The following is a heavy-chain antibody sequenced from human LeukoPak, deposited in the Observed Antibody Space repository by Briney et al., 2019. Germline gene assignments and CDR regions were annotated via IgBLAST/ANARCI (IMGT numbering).Heavy chain of an antibody. D-gene: IGHD3-22*01. CDR2: ISYDGSNK. CDR3: ARDRPYYDSSGPIDY. J-gene: IGHJ4*02. CDR1: GFTFSSYA. V-gene: IGHV3-30-3*01. Sequence: GGSLRLSCAASGFTFSSYAMHWVRQAPGKGLEWVAVISYDGSNKYYADSVKGRFTISRDNSKNTLYLQMNSLRAEDTAVYYRARDRPYYDSSGPIDYWGQGTLVTVSS.